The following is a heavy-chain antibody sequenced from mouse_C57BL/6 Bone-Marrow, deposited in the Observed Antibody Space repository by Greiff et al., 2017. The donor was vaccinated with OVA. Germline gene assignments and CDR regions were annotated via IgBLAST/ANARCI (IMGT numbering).Heavy chain of an antibody. D-gene: IGHD2-3*01. V-gene: IGHV1-5*01. Sequence: EVQLQQSGTVLARPGASVKMSCKTSGYTFTSYWMHWVKQRPGQGLEWIGAIYPGNSDNSYNQKFKGKAKLTAVTSASTAYMELSSLTNEDSAVYYCTRGDPIYDGYYGLFAYWGQGTLVTVSA. CDR2: IYPGNSDN. CDR1: GYTFTSYW. J-gene: IGHJ3*01. CDR3: TRGDPIYDGYYGLFAY.